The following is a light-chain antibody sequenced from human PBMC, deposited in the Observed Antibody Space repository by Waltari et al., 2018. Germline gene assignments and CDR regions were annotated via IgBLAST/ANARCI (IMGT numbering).Light chain of an antibody. V-gene: IGKV3-11*01. Sequence: EIVLTQSPATLSLSPGERATLSCRASQSVSSYLAWYQQKPGQAPRLLIYDASNRATGIPARFSGSGSGTDFTLTISSLEPEDFAVFYCHQRSNWPQTFGQGTKVEI. CDR3: HQRSNWPQT. CDR1: QSVSSY. CDR2: DAS. J-gene: IGKJ1*01.